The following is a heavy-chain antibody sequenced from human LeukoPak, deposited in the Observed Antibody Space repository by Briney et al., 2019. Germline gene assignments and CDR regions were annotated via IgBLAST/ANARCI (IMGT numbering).Heavy chain of an antibody. J-gene: IGHJ1*01. Sequence: PSETLSLTCTVSGYSISSGYYWGWIRQPPGKGLEWIGSIYHSGSTYYNPSLKSRVPISVDTSKNQFSLKLSSVTAADTAVYYCARGDSSEKYFQHWGQGTLVTVSS. CDR1: GYSISSGYY. D-gene: IGHD3-22*01. CDR2: IYHSGST. CDR3: ARGDSSEKYFQH. V-gene: IGHV4-38-2*02.